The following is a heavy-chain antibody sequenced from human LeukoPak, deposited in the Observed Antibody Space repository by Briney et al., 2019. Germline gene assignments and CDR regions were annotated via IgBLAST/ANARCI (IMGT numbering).Heavy chain of an antibody. D-gene: IGHD2-21*02. CDR2: INHRGST. CDR1: GGSFSGYY. J-gene: IGHJ4*02. V-gene: IGHV4-34*01. Sequence: PSETLSLTCAIYGGSFSGYYWSWIRQPPGKGLEWIGEINHRGSTNYNPSLKSRVTISVDTSGNSFSLELSSVTAADTAVYYCARVGYCGGDCYPFDYWGQGTLTTISS. CDR3: ARVGYCGGDCYPFDY.